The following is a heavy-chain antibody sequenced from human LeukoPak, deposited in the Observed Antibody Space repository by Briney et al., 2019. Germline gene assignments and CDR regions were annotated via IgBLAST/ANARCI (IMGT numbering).Heavy chain of an antibody. CDR1: GFTFSSSA. CDR3: ARDSGDSNYGFYYYGMDV. D-gene: IGHD4-11*01. J-gene: IGHJ6*02. CDR2: ISASGGST. V-gene: IGHV3-23*01. Sequence: GGSLRLSCAASGFTFSSSAMSWVRQVPGKGLEWVSGISASGGSTSYADSVRGRFTISRDNAKNSLYLQMNSLRAEDTAVYYCARDSGDSNYGFYYYGMDVWGQGTTVTVSS.